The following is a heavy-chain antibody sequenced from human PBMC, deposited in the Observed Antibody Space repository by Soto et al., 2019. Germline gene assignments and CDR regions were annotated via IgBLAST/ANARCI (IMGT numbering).Heavy chain of an antibody. J-gene: IGHJ6*02. V-gene: IGHV3-30-3*01. D-gene: IGHD2-15*01. CDR2: ISYDGSNK. Sequence: QVQLVESGGGVVQPGRSLRLSCAASGFTFSSYAMHWVRQAPGKGLEWVAVISYDGSNKYYADSVKGRFTISRENSKNTIYLQMNSLRAEDTAVYYCARDGAGYCSGGSCQAYYYGMDVWGQGTTVSVSS. CDR1: GFTFSSYA. CDR3: ARDGAGYCSGGSCQAYYYGMDV.